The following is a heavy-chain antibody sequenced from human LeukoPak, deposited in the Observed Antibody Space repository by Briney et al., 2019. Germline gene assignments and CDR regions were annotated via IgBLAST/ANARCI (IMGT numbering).Heavy chain of an antibody. CDR3: SKRHDYGDYLHFDS. Sequence: PPGGSLRLSCAASGFMFSSYAMSWFRQAPGKGLEWVGFIRGKAYGGTTEYAASVKGRFTISRDDSKSIAYLQMSSLKTEDTAVYYCSKRHDYGDYLHFDSWGQGTLVTVSS. CDR2: IRGKAYGGTT. J-gene: IGHJ4*02. V-gene: IGHV3-49*03. CDR1: GFMFSSYA. D-gene: IGHD4-17*01.